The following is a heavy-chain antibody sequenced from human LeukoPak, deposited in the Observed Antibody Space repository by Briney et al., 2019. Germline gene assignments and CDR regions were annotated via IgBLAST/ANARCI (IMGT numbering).Heavy chain of an antibody. V-gene: IGHV4-34*01. CDR3: ARVCITMVRGVIITYYYYYYMDV. CDR1: GGSFSGYY. Sequence: PSETLSLTCAVYGGSFSGYYWSWIRQPPGKGLEWIGEINHSGSTNYNPSLKSRVTISVDTSKNQFSLKLSSVTAADTAVYYCARVCITMVRGVIITYYYYYYMDVWGKGTTVTVSS. CDR2: INHSGST. D-gene: IGHD3-10*01. J-gene: IGHJ6*03.